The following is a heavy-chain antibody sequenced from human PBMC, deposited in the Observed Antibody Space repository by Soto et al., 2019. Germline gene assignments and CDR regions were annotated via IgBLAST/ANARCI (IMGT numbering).Heavy chain of an antibody. V-gene: IGHV3-23*05. Sequence: GGSLRLSCAASGFLFSGYHMSWVRQAPGKGLEWVASISSSGVVPYYADSMRGRFTISRDNSKNTVYLQISSLRAEDTAVYYCAKVLTGYYYYFEYWGQGTLVTVSS. CDR2: ISSSGVVP. CDR1: GFLFSGYH. D-gene: IGHD3-9*01. J-gene: IGHJ4*02. CDR3: AKVLTGYYYYFEY.